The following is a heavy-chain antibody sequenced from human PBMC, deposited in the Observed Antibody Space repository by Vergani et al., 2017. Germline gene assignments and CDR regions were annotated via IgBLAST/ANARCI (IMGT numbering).Heavy chain of an antibody. CDR2: INHSGST. CDR1: GGSFCGYY. J-gene: IGHJ5*02. V-gene: IGHV4-34*01. CDR3: ARALSIYSSGWYLVGAGFDP. D-gene: IGHD6-19*01. Sequence: QVQLQQWGAGLLKPSETLSLTCAVYGGSFCGYYWSWIRQPAGKGLEWIGEINHSGSTNYNPSLKSRVTISVDTSKNQFSLKLSSVTAADTAVYYCARALSIYSSGWYLVGAGFDPWGQGTLVTVSS.